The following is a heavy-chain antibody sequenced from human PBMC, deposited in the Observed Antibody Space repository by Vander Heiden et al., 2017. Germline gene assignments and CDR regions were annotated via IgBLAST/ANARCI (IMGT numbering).Heavy chain of an antibody. V-gene: IGHV3-33*06. J-gene: IGHJ4*02. Sequence: GRHCVRQAPGKGLGWVAVIWYDGSNKYYADSGKGRFTISRDNAKNTLYLQMNSLRAEDTAVYYCAKDPCRISRLGYSDYWGQVTIVTVFS. CDR3: AKDPCRISRLGYSDY. D-gene: IGHD3-16*01. CDR1: G. CDR2: IWYDGSNK.